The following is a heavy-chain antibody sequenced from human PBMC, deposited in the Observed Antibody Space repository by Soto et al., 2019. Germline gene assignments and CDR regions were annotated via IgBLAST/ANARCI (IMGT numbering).Heavy chain of an antibody. CDR1: GDIFTFYS. Sequence: QVQLVQSGAEVKKPGSSVRVSCKASGDIFTFYSINWVRQAPGLGLEWMGRINPILSMSNYAQRFQGRVTMTADKSTSTAYMELSSLRSEDTAMYYCASSYGSGYRAFDYWGQGALVTVSS. CDR3: ASSYGSGYRAFDY. D-gene: IGHD3-10*01. V-gene: IGHV1-69*02. J-gene: IGHJ4*02. CDR2: INPILSMS.